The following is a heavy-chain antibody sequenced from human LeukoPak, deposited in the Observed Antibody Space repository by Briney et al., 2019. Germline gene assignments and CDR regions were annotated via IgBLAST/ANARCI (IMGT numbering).Heavy chain of an antibody. CDR1: GGSISSGGYY. J-gene: IGHJ6*02. CDR3: ARGGRAAAGSLYYYYGMDV. Sequence: SETLSLTCTVSGGSISSGGYYWSRIRQHPGKGLEWTGYIYNSGSTYYNPSLKSRVTISVDTSKNQFSLKLSSVTAADTAVYYCARGGRAAAGSLYYYYGMDVWGQGTTVTVSS. D-gene: IGHD6-13*01. CDR2: IYNSGST. V-gene: IGHV4-31*03.